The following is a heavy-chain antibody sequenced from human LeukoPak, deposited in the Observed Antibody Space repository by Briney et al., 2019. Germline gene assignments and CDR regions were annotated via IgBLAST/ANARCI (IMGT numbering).Heavy chain of an antibody. V-gene: IGHV4-61*02. Sequence: PSQTLSLTCTVSGGSISSGSYYWSWIRQPAGKGLEWIGRIYTSGSTNYNPSLKSRVTISVDTSKNQFSLKLSSVTAADTAVYYCARDSHYCSSTSCTAAFDIWGQGTMVTVSS. J-gene: IGHJ3*02. D-gene: IGHD2-2*01. CDR3: ARDSHYCSSTSCTAAFDI. CDR2: IYTSGST. CDR1: GGSISSGSYY.